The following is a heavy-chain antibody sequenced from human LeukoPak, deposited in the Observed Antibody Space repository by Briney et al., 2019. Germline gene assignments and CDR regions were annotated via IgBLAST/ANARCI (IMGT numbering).Heavy chain of an antibody. Sequence: KPSETLSLTCTVSGGSISSYYWSWIRQPAGKGLEWIGRIYTSGSTNYNPSLKSRVPMSVDTSKNQFSLKLRSVTAADTAVYYWAREGSLRYFDWLSPDNWFDPWGQGTLVTVSS. J-gene: IGHJ5*02. D-gene: IGHD3-9*01. CDR1: GGSISSYY. CDR3: AREGSLRYFDWLSPDNWFDP. CDR2: IYTSGST. V-gene: IGHV4-4*07.